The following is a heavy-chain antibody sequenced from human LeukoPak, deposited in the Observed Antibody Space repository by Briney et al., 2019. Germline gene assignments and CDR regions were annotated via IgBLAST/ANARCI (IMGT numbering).Heavy chain of an antibody. Sequence: PGGSLRLSCAASGFTFSGYSMNWVRQAPGKGLEWVSYISGTGGTIYNADSVTGRFTISRDNAKNSLYLQMNSLRAEDTALYFCARGQGDFWSGSYYYYYMDVWGKGTTVTVSS. J-gene: IGHJ6*03. V-gene: IGHV3-48*04. CDR3: ARGQGDFWSGSYYYYYMDV. CDR1: GFTFSGYS. D-gene: IGHD3-3*01. CDR2: ISGTGGTI.